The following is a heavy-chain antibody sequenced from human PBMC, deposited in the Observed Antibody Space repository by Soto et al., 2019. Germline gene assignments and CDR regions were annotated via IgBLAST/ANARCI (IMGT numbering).Heavy chain of an antibody. CDR1: GFTFSSYA. CDR3: AREMSAPRENYYGLDV. V-gene: IGHV3-30-3*01. Sequence: ALRLSCAASGFTFSSYAMHWVRQSPGKGLEWVAIISFDGSAKYYADSVKGRFTISRDNSKNTLYLQMDSLGAEDTAVYYCAREMSAPRENYYGLDVWGQVT. CDR2: ISFDGSAK. J-gene: IGHJ6*02.